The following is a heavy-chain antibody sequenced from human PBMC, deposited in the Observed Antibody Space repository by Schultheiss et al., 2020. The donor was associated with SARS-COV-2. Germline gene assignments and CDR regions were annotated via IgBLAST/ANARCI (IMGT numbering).Heavy chain of an antibody. V-gene: IGHV3-30*02. Sequence: GGSLRLSCAASGFPFKNYGLHWVRQAPGKGLEWVAFIRQDGTYKYHADSVEGRFTISRDNSKNTLYLQMNSLRAEDTAVYYCARVQYSGSYNWFDPWGQGTLVTVSS. CDR1: GFPFKNYG. CDR2: IRQDGTYK. D-gene: IGHD1-26*01. CDR3: ARVQYSGSYNWFDP. J-gene: IGHJ5*02.